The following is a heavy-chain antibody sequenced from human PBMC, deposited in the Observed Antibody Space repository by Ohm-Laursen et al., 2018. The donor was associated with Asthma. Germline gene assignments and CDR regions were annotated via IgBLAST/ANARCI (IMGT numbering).Heavy chain of an antibody. CDR1: GFTFSSYG. J-gene: IGHJ4*02. D-gene: IGHD3-16*02. CDR2: IWFDVSTK. CDR3: VKDYYDYVWGSYRYLGDFDY. Sequence: SLRLSCSASGFTFSSYGMHWVRRAPGKGLEWVAVIWFDVSTKYYADSVKGRFTISRDNSKNTLYLQMSSLRAEDTAVYYCVKDYYDYVWGSYRYLGDFDYWGQGTLVTVSS. V-gene: IGHV3-33*06.